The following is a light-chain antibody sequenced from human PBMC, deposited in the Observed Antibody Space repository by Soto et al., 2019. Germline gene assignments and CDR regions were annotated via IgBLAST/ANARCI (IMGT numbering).Light chain of an antibody. CDR1: QNLRSS. CDR2: GAS. J-gene: IGKJ1*01. CDR3: QQYNTWPRT. Sequence: VMTQSPATLSVSPGERATLSCRASQNLRSSLAWYQQKPGQAPRLLIYGASTRATGIPARFSGSGSGTEFTLTISSLQSEDFAVYYCQQYNTWPRTFGQGTKV. V-gene: IGKV3-15*01.